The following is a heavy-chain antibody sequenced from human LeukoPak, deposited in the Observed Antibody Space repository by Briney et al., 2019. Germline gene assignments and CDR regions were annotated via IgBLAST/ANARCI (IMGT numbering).Heavy chain of an antibody. J-gene: IGHJ4*02. V-gene: IGHV4-34*01. Sequence: SETLSLTCAVYGGSFSGYYWSWIRQPPGKGLEWIGEINHSGSTNYNPSLKSRVTISVDTSKNQFSLKLSSVTAADTAVYYCARGRPTVDYWGQGTLVTVSS. CDR2: INHSGST. CDR1: GGSFSGYY. CDR3: ARGRPTVDY.